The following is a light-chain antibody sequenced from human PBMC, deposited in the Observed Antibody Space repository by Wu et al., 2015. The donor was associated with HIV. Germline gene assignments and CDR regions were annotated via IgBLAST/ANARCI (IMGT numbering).Light chain of an antibody. CDR3: QQYGSSRS. J-gene: IGKJ2*03. CDR1: QSVSSN. V-gene: IGKV3-15*01. Sequence: EIVMTQSPATLSVSPGERATLSCRASQSVSSNLAWYQQKPGQAPRLLIYAASTRATGIPARFSGSGSGTEFTLTISSLQSEDFAVYYCQQYGSSRSFGQGTKLEI. CDR2: AAS.